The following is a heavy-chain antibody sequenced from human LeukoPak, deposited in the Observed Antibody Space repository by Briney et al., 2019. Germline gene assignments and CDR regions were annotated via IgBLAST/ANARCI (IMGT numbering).Heavy chain of an antibody. J-gene: IGHJ3*02. Sequence: GESLKIPCKGSGYSFTSYWLGWVRQMPGKGLEWMGIIYPCDSDTRYSPSFQGQVTISSDKSISTAYLQWSSLKASDTAMYYCARPPYGSGSYYTGVGAFDIWGQGTMVTVSS. V-gene: IGHV5-51*01. D-gene: IGHD3-10*01. CDR3: ARPPYGSGSYYTGVGAFDI. CDR1: GYSFTSYW. CDR2: IYPCDSDT.